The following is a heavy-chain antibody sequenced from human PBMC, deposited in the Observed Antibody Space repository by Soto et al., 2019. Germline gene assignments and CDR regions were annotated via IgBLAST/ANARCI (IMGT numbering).Heavy chain of an antibody. CDR3: ERGGYATSLDY. Sequence: SETLSLTGAVYGGSFSGYYCSWIRQPPGKGLEWIGEINHSGSTNYNPSLKSRVTISVDTSKNHFSLKLSSVTAADTAVYYCERGGYATSLDYWGQGTRVTVYS. CDR2: INHSGST. CDR1: GGSFSGYY. V-gene: IGHV4-34*01. D-gene: IGHD2-8*01. J-gene: IGHJ4*02.